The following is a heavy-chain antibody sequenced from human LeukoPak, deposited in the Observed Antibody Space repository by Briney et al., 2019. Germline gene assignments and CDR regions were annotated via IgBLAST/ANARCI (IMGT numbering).Heavy chain of an antibody. J-gene: IGHJ4*02. V-gene: IGHV3-23*01. CDR3: AKDRLSGAGNSDYFDC. Sequence: GGSLRLSCAASGFTFSSFAMSWVRQAPGEGLGWVSGVSGRGVCPYYAESVKGRLPISRDNSKNTLYLQMNSLRVEATAVYYCAKDRLSGAGNSDYFDCWGQGTLVTVSS. CDR2: VSGRGVCP. D-gene: IGHD6-13*01. CDR1: GFTFSSFA.